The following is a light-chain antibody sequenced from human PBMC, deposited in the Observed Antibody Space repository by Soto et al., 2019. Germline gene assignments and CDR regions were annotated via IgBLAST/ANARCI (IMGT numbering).Light chain of an antibody. Sequence: QSVLTQPPSVSGAPGQRITISCTGSSSNIGAGYDVHWYQQLPGTAPKLLIYGNSNRPSGVPDRFSGSKSGTSASLAITGLQAEDEADYCCQSDDSSQSGPSFGGGTKLTVL. V-gene: IGLV1-40*01. CDR2: GNS. CDR1: SSNIGAGYD. CDR3: QSDDSSQSGPS. J-gene: IGLJ2*01.